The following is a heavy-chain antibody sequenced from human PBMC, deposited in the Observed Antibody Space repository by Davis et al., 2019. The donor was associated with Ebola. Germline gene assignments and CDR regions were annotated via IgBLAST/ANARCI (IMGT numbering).Heavy chain of an antibody. D-gene: IGHD6-13*01. V-gene: IGHV1-2*02. CDR1: GYTLTGYY. CDR3: ARDKGSSWYYYYYGMDD. J-gene: IGHJ6*02. CDR2: INPNSGGT. Sequence: ASVKVSCKASGYTLTGYYMHWVRQAPGQGLEWMGWINPNSGGTNYAQKFQGRVTMTRDTSISTAYMELSRLRSDDTAVYYCARDKGSSWYYYYYGMDDWGQGTTVTVSS.